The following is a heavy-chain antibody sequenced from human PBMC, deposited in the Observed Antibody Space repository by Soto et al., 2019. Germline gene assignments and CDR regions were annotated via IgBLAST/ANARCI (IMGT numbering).Heavy chain of an antibody. D-gene: IGHD3-10*01. CDR3: ASEFDSMVRGVTLPFDY. V-gene: IGHV3-74*01. CDR1: GFTFSNYW. J-gene: IGHJ4*02. Sequence: EVQLVESGGDLVQPGGSLRLSCAASGFTFSNYWMHWVRQAPGKGLVWASSINSDGSSTRSADSVKGRFIISRDNAKNTVYLRMSSLRGEDTAVYYCASEFDSMVRGVTLPFDYWGQGSPFTFSS. CDR2: INSDGSST.